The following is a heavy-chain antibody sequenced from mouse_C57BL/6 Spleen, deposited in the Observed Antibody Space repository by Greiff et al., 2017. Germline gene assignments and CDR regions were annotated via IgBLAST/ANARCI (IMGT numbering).Heavy chain of an antibody. V-gene: IGHV1-80*01. CDR2: IYPGDGDT. CDR3: ARGKTAQSTFLYYAMDY. J-gene: IGHJ4*01. D-gene: IGHD3-2*02. Sequence: VKLQESGAELVKPGASVKISCKASGYAFSSYWMNWVKQRPGKGLEWIGQIYPGDGDTNYNGKLKGKATLTADTSSSTAYMQLSSLTSEDSAVYFCARGKTAQSTFLYYAMDYWGQGTSVTVSS. CDR1: GYAFSSYW.